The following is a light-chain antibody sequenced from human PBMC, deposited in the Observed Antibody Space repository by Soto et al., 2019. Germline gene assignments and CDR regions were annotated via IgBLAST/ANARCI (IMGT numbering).Light chain of an antibody. Sequence: DIQMTQSPSTLSASVGDRVTITCRASQSISSWLAWYRQKPGKAPKLLIYDASSLESGVPSRFSGSGSGTEFTLIISSLHPDDFATYYCQQYNNFYTFGQGTKLEIK. CDR3: QQYNNFYT. V-gene: IGKV1-5*01. CDR1: QSISSW. CDR2: DAS. J-gene: IGKJ2*01.